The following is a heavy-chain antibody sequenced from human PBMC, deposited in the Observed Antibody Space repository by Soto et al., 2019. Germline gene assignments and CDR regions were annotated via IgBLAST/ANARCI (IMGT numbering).Heavy chain of an antibody. Sequence: EVQLLEYGGGLVQPGGSLRLSCVGSGIEFSNYAMRWVRQAPGKGLEWVSIVSASGRSRYHADYVKGRFTISRDNATNTLYLHMSNLRAEDTAVYYCAKDGNWLDVYYDVWGQGTPVTVSS. CDR3: AKDGNWLDVYYDV. D-gene: IGHD3-16*01. CDR2: VSASGRSR. V-gene: IGHV3-23*01. CDR1: GIEFSNYA. J-gene: IGHJ4*02.